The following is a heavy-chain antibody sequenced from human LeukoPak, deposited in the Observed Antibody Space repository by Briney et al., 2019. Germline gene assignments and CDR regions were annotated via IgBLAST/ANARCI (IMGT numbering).Heavy chain of an antibody. J-gene: IGHJ4*02. CDR1: GDSVSSNSAA. Sequence: SQTLSLTCALSGDSVSSNSAAWNWLRQSPSRGLEWLGRTYYRSKLYNDYAVSVKSRITINPDTSKNQFSLQLNSVTPEDTAVYYCARDLIGIAAAGPFDYWGQGTLVTVSS. V-gene: IGHV6-1*01. D-gene: IGHD6-13*01. CDR3: ARDLIGIAAAGPFDY. CDR2: TYYRSKLYN.